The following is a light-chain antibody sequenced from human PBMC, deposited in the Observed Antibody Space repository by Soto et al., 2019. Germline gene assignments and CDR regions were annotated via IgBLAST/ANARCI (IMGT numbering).Light chain of an antibody. Sequence: QSVLTQPPSVSAAPGQKVAISCSGSNSNIGNNEVSWYQQVPGAAPRLLVHDNNKRPSGIPGRFSDSKFDTSATLVITGLQTGDEADYYCGTWDNRLRAAVFGGGTKLTVL. J-gene: IGLJ2*01. CDR1: NSNIGNNE. V-gene: IGLV1-51*01. CDR3: GTWDNRLRAAV. CDR2: DNN.